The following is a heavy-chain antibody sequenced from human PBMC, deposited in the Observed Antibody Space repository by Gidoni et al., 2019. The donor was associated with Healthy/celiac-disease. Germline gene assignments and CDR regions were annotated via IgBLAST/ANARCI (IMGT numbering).Heavy chain of an antibody. CDR3: ARGMTYYYGSGSYHY. J-gene: IGHJ4*02. V-gene: IGHV4-34*01. CDR2: INHSGST. Sequence: QVQLQQWGAGLLKPSETLSLTCAVYGGSLRGYYWSWIRQPPGKGLEWIGEINHSGSTNYNPSLKSRVTISVDTSKNQFSLKLSSVTAADTAVYYCARGMTYYYGSGSYHYWGQGTLVTVSS. CDR1: GGSLRGYY. D-gene: IGHD3-10*01.